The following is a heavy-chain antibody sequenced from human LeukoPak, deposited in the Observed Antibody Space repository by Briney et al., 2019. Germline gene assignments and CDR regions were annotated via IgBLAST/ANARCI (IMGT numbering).Heavy chain of an antibody. CDR2: ISGSGGST. V-gene: IGHV3-23*01. D-gene: IGHD3-10*01. CDR1: GFTFSSYA. J-gene: IGHJ4*02. CDR3: AKEVDLWGSGSSIDY. Sequence: HPGGSLRLSCAASGFTFSSYAMSWVRQAPGKGLEWVSVISGSGGSTYYADSVKGRFTISRDNSKNTLYLQMNSLRAEDTAVYYCAKEVDLWGSGSSIDYWGQGTLVAVSS.